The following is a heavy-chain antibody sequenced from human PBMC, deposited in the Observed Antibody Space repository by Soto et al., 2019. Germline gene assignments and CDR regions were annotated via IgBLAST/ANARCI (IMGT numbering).Heavy chain of an antibody. Sequence: QLQLQESGPGLVKPSETLSLTCTVSGGSISSSGYYWGWIRQPPGKGLEFIGSIYYSGSTYYNPSLKNRVTISVDTSQSQFSLKLSSVTAADTAVYYCARGYCSSTSCYATGYFDLWGRGTLVTVSS. CDR2: IYYSGST. V-gene: IGHV4-39*01. J-gene: IGHJ2*01. D-gene: IGHD2-2*01. CDR1: GGSISSSGYY. CDR3: ARGYCSSTSCYATGYFDL.